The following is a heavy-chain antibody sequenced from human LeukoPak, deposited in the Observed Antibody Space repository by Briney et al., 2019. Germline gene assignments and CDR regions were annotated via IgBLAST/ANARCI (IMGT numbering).Heavy chain of an antibody. CDR1: GFTFSSYG. CDR3: ARTYCTNGVCYEFDY. Sequence: GGSLRLSCAASGFTFSSYGMHWVRQAPGKGLEWVAVIWYDGSNKYYADSVKGRLTISSDNSKNTLYLQMNSLRAEDTAVYYCARTYCTNGVCYEFDYWGQGTLVTVSS. J-gene: IGHJ4*02. V-gene: IGHV3-33*01. CDR2: IWYDGSNK. D-gene: IGHD2-8*01.